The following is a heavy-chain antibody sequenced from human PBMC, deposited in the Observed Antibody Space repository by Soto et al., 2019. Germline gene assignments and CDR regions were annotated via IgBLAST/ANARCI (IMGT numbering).Heavy chain of an antibody. CDR3: AKRFGSVGDAVPAAIPTDY. V-gene: IGHV3-23*01. CDR2: ISGSGGST. J-gene: IGHJ4*02. CDR1: GFTFSSYA. Sequence: EVQLLESGGGLVQPGGSLRLSCAASGFTFSSYAMSWVRQAPGKGLEWVSAISGSGGSTYYADSVKGRFTISRDNSKNTLYLQMNSLRAEDTAVYYCAKRFGSVGDAVPAAIPTDYCGQGTLVTVSS. D-gene: IGHD2-2*02.